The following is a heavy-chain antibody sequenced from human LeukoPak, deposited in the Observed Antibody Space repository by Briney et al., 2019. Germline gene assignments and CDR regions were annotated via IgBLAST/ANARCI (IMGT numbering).Heavy chain of an antibody. CDR3: ARDAIGSHDY. CDR2: ISAHTGDT. V-gene: IGHV1-18*01. D-gene: IGHD1-26*01. Sequence: ASVKVSCKASGGTFSSYAISWVRQAPGQGLEWMGWISAHTGDTNYAQRLQGRVTMTTDTSTSTAYMELRSLRSDDTAVYYCARDAIGSHDYWGQGTLVTVSS. CDR1: GGTFSSYA. J-gene: IGHJ4*02.